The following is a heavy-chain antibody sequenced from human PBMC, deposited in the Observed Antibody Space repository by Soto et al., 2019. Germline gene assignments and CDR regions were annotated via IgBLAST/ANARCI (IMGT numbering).Heavy chain of an antibody. V-gene: IGHV3-23*01. CDR1: GFTFSSYA. Sequence: EVQLLESGGGLVQPGGSLRLSCAASGFTFSSYAMSWVRQAPGKGLEWVSAISGSGGSTYYADSVKGRFTISRDNSKNTLYLQMNSLRAEDMVVYYCAKLFRERAYCGGDCYSNYYYYGMDVWGQGTTVTVSS. CDR3: AKLFRERAYCGGDCYSNYYYYGMDV. D-gene: IGHD2-21*02. CDR2: ISGSGGST. J-gene: IGHJ6*02.